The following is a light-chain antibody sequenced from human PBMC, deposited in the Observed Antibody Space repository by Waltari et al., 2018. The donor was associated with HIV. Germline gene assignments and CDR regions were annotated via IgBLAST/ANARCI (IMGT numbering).Light chain of an antibody. V-gene: IGLV6-57*03. CDR2: ETD. J-gene: IGLJ3*02. CDR3: QSYDITNANWV. CDR1: RGSFSTTN. Sequence: FLLAQPHSVSESPGKTVTISCTQSRGSFSTTNVPWYQQRPGSAPTTVIFETDQRPSGVPARFSGSIDRSSKSASLIISGLQTADEAYYYCQSYDITNANWVFGGGTKLTVL.